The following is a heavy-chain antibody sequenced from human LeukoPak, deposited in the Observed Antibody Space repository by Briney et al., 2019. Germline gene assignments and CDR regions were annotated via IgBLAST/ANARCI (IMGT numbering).Heavy chain of an antibody. D-gene: IGHD4-23*01. V-gene: IGHV4-59*01. CDR2: IYYSGST. Sequence: PSETLSLTCTVSGGSISSYYWSWIRQPPGKGLEWIGYIYYSGSTNYNPSLKSRVTISVDTSKNQFSLKLSSVTAADTAVYYCASVMTTVVTPKGYYMDVWGKGTTVTVSS. CDR1: GGSISSYY. J-gene: IGHJ6*03. CDR3: ASVMTTVVTPKGYYMDV.